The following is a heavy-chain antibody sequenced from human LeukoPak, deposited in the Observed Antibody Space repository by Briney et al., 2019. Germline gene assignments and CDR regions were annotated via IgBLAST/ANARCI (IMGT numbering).Heavy chain of an antibody. CDR1: GGSFSTYY. CDR2: INRSGKT. J-gene: IGHJ4*02. Sequence: SETLSLTCAVYGGSFSTYYWNYIRQPPGKGLEWIGEINRSGKTNYNPSLKSRVTLSIDKSKNQFSLNLNSVTAADTAVYYCARARRDSGYYKVDYWGQGTLVTVSS. D-gene: IGHD3-3*01. CDR3: ARARRDSGYYKVDY. V-gene: IGHV4-34*01.